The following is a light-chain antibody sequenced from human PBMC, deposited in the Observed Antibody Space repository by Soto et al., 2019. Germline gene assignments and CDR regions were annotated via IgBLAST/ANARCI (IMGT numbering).Light chain of an antibody. CDR3: QKYGSSPWT. CDR2: GAS. J-gene: IGKJ1*01. CDR1: QSVSSSY. V-gene: IGKV3-20*01. Sequence: EIVLTQSPGTLSLSPGERATLSCRASQSVSSSYLAWYQQKPGQAPRLLIYGASSRATGITDRFSGSGSGTDFTLTSSRLEPEDFAVYYCQKYGSSPWTFGQGTKVEI.